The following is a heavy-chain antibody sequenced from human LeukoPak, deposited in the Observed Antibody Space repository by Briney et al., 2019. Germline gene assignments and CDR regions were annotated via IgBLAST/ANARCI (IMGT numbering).Heavy chain of an antibody. Sequence: PSETLSLTCTVSGGSISSYYWGWIRQPPGKGLEWIGYIYYSGSTNYNPSLKSRVTISVDTSKNQFSLKLSSVTAADTAVYYCARGWGVTGTTFDYWGQGTLVTVSS. CDR1: GGSISSYY. V-gene: IGHV4-59*01. D-gene: IGHD1-20*01. CDR2: IYYSGST. CDR3: ARGWGVTGTTFDY. J-gene: IGHJ4*02.